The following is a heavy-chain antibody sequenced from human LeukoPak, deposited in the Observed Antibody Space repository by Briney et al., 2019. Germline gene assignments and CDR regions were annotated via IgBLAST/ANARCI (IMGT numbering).Heavy chain of an antibody. Sequence: GGSLRLSCAASGFTVGSNTMGWVRRAPGKGLEWVSIIYSGGSTSYADSVKGRFTISRDNSKNTLYLQMNSLRTEDTAVYYCARGGSYFDISGYYFYWGQGTLVTVSS. D-gene: IGHD3-22*01. CDR1: GFTVGSNT. J-gene: IGHJ4*02. CDR2: IYSGGST. V-gene: IGHV3-66*01. CDR3: ARGGSYFDISGYYFY.